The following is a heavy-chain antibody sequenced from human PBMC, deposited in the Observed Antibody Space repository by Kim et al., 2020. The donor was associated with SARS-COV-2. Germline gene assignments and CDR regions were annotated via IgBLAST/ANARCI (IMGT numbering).Heavy chain of an antibody. J-gene: IGHJ4*02. CDR3: ARDRRYCSGGACYSLYDY. D-gene: IGHD2-15*01. CDR2: IKEDGSYK. V-gene: IGHV3-7*01. CDR1: GFTFSTYW. Sequence: GGSLRLSCAASGFTFSTYWMTWVRQAPGKGLEWVANIKEDGSYKYYVVSVSGRFTISRDNAKNSLYLQMNSLRAEDTAVYYCARDRRYCSGGACYSLYDYWGQGALVTVSS.